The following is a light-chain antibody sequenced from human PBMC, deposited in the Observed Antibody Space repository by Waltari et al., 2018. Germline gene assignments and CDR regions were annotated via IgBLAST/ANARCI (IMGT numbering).Light chain of an antibody. J-gene: IGLJ1*01. V-gene: IGLV2-18*02. Sequence: QSALTQPPSVSGSPGQSVTISCTGTSSDVGSYNRVSWYQQPPDTAPKLIICEVSDRPSGVPDRFSGSKSANTAFLTISGLQAEDEADYFCSSYTSSSTWVFGTGTKVTVL. CDR2: EVS. CDR1: SSDVGSYNR. CDR3: SSYTSSSTWV.